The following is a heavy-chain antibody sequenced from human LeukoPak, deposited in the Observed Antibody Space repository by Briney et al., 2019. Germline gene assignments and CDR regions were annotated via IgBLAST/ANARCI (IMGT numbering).Heavy chain of an antibody. J-gene: IGHJ4*02. CDR3: ARAAPYYYDSIATD. CDR2: MNPNSGNT. Sequence: ASVKVSCKASGYTFTSYDINWVRQATGQGLEWMGWMNPNSGNTGYAQKFQGRVTITRNTSISTAYMELSSLRSEDTAVYYCARAAPYYYDSIATDWGQGTLVTVSS. CDR1: GYTFTSYD. V-gene: IGHV1-8*03. D-gene: IGHD3-22*01.